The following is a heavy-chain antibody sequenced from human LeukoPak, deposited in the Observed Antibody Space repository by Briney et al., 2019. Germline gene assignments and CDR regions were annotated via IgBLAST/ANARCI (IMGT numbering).Heavy chain of an antibody. CDR3: ARGSTYDFWSGDALDA. CDR2: ISGSAEKT. D-gene: IGHD3-3*01. V-gene: IGHV3-23*01. J-gene: IGHJ3*01. Sequence: GGSLRLSCAASGFAFSSHATTWVRQAPGKGLEWVSSISGSAEKTYYADSVKGRFTISRDSSQKILNLQMNNLRVEDTATYYCARGSTYDFWSGDALDAWGQGTMVTVAS. CDR1: GFAFSSHA.